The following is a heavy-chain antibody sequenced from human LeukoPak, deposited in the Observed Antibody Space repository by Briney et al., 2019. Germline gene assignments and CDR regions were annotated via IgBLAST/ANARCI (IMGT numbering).Heavy chain of an antibody. J-gene: IGHJ4*02. V-gene: IGHV3-15*01. CDR3: TTFYGDYTMPMGDY. Sequence: GGSLRLSCAASGFTFSNAWMSWVRQAPGKGLEWVGRIKSKTDGGTTDYAAPVKGRFTISRDDSKNTLYLQMNSLKTEDTAVYYCTTFYGDYTMPMGDYWGQGTLVTVSS. CDR1: GFTFSNAW. D-gene: IGHD4-17*01. CDR2: IKSKTDGGTT.